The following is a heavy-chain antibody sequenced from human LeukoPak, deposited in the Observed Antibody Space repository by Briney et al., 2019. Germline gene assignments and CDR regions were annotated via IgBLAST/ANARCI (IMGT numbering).Heavy chain of an antibody. CDR1: GFTFSSYS. J-gene: IGHJ4*02. CDR3: ARGGANYYDILTGVDY. Sequence: QSGGSLRLSCAASGFTFSSYSMNWVRQAPGKGLEWVSSISSSSSYIYYADSVKGRFTISRDNAKNSLYLQMNSLRAEDTAVYYCARGGANYYDILTGVDYWGQGTLVTVSS. D-gene: IGHD3-9*01. V-gene: IGHV3-21*01. CDR2: ISSSSSYI.